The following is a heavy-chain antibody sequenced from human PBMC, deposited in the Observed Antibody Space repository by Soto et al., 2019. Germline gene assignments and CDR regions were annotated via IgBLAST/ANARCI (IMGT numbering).Heavy chain of an antibody. V-gene: IGHV4-30-4*01. J-gene: IGHJ3*02. Sequence: SETLSLTCTVSGGSISSGDYYWSWIRQPPGKGLEWIGYIYYSGSTYYNPSLKSRVTISVDTSKNQLSLKLSSVTAADSAVYYCARVGRGVGAFDIWGQGTMVTVSS. CDR1: GGSISSGDYY. D-gene: IGHD2-8*01. CDR2: IYYSGST. CDR3: ARVGRGVGAFDI.